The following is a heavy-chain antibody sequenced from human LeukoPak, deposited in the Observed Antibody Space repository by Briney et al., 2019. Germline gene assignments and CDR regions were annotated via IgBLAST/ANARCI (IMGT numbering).Heavy chain of an antibody. CDR3: ARDPRSKGGDWGDFDY. Sequence: GGSLRLSCAASGFTFSTYWMSWVRQAPGKGLEWVANIKEDGSGKYYVDSVKGRFTISGDNAKNSLNLQMTSLRAEDTAVYYCARDPRSKGGDWGDFDYWGQGTLVTVSS. D-gene: IGHD2-21*02. CDR1: GFTFSTYW. J-gene: IGHJ4*02. V-gene: IGHV3-7*01. CDR2: IKEDGSGK.